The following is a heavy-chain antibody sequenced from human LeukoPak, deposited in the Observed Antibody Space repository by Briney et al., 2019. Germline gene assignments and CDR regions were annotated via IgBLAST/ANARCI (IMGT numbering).Heavy chain of an antibody. Sequence: ASVKVSCKASGYTFTGYYMHWVRQAPGQGLEWMGWINPNSGGTNYAQKFQGWVTMTRDTSISTAYMKLSRLRSDDMAVYYCAVCNPGKPIWGSCYYYGMDVWGQGTTVTVSS. CDR1: GYTFTGYY. CDR2: INPNSGGT. D-gene: IGHD3-16*01. V-gene: IGHV1-2*04. CDR3: AVCNPGKPIWGSCYYYGMDV. J-gene: IGHJ6*02.